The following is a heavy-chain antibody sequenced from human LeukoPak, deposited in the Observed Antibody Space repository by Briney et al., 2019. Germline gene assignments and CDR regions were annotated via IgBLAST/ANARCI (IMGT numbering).Heavy chain of an antibody. CDR3: AADSSGYHPAYYFDY. V-gene: IGHV1-46*01. Sequence: ASVKVSCKASGYTFTSYYMHWVRRAPGQGLEWMGIINPSGGSTSYAQKFQGRVTMTRDTSTSTVYMEPSSLRSEDTAVYYCAADSSGYHPAYYFDYWGQGTLVTVSS. D-gene: IGHD3-22*01. J-gene: IGHJ4*02. CDR2: INPSGGST. CDR1: GYTFTSYY.